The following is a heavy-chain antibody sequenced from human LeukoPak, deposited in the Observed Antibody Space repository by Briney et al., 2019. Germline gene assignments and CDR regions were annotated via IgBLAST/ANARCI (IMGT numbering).Heavy chain of an antibody. CDR3: AKATYYYDSSGYYSDY. D-gene: IGHD3-22*01. J-gene: IGHJ4*02. CDR1: GFTFSSYA. Sequence: PGGSLRLSCAASGFTFSSYAMSWVRQAPGKGLEWASAISGSGGSTYYADSVKGRFTISRDNSKNTLYLQMNSLRAEDTAVYYCAKATYYYDSSGYYSDYWGQGTLVTVSS. CDR2: ISGSGGST. V-gene: IGHV3-23*01.